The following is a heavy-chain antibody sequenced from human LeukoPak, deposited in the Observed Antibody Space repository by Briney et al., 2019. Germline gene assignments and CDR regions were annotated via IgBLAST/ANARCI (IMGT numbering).Heavy chain of an antibody. CDR2: ISGSGGST. CDR3: AKGPLMITFGGAYFQH. V-gene: IGHV3-23*01. Sequence: GGSLRLSCATSGFTFSSYAMSWVRQAPGKGLEWVSAISGSGGSTYYADSVKGRFTISRDNSKNTLYLQMNSLRAEDTAVYYCAKGPLMITFGGAYFQHWGQGTLVTVSS. D-gene: IGHD3-16*01. CDR1: GFTFSSYA. J-gene: IGHJ1*01.